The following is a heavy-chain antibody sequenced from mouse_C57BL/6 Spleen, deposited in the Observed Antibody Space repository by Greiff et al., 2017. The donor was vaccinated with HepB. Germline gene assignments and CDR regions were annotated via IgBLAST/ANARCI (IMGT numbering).Heavy chain of an antibody. J-gene: IGHJ2*01. D-gene: IGHD4-1*01. CDR1: GYAFSSYW. V-gene: IGHV1-80*01. CDR2: IYPGDGDT. Sequence: QVQLKESGAELVKPGASVKISCKASGYAFSSYWKNWVKQRPGKGLEWIGQIYPGDGDTNYNGKFKGKATLTADKSSSTAYMQLSSLTSEDSAVYFCALGYFDYWGQGTTLTVSS. CDR3: ALGYFDY.